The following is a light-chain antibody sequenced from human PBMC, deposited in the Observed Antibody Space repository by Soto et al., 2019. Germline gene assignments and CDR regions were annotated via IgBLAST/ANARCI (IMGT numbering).Light chain of an antibody. CDR2: GAY. J-gene: IGKJ5*01. V-gene: IGKV1-6*01. CDR3: LQDFNYPIT. CDR1: RGIRNV. Sequence: AIQLTQSPSSLSASVGDRVTISCRASRGIRNVLAWYQHAPGKDPKLLIYGAYILHSGVPSRFSGSGSGTDFTLTISSLLPEDFATYYCLQDFNYPITFGQGTRLEIK.